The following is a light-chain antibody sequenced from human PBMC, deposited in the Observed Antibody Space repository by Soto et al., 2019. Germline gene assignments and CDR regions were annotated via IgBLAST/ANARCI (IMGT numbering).Light chain of an antibody. V-gene: IGKV1-13*02. CDR2: EAS. Sequence: AIQLTQSPSSLSASVGDRVTITCRASQGISSALAWYQQKPGKAPKLLIYEASSLESGVPSRCSGSGSGTDVPLTSSSLQPDDFANYYCQQFNSPLTFGGGTKVEIK. J-gene: IGKJ4*01. CDR1: QGISSA. CDR3: QQFNSPLT.